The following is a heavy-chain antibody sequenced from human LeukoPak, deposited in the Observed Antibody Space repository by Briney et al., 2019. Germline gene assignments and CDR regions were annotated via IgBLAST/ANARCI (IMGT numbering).Heavy chain of an antibody. V-gene: IGHV3-23*01. CDR1: GFTFGDYA. CDR2: ISGSGDST. Sequence: GGSLRLSCTASGFTFGDYAVTWVRQAPGKGLEWVSGISGSGDSTYYADSVKGWFTISRDNSKNTLYLQMNSLRAEDTAVYYCARRSGIAVAGAFDYWGQGTLVTVSS. D-gene: IGHD6-19*01. CDR3: ARRSGIAVAGAFDY. J-gene: IGHJ4*02.